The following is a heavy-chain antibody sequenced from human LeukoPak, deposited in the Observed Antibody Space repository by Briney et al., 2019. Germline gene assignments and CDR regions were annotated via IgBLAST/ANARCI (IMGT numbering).Heavy chain of an antibody. D-gene: IGHD3-10*01. Sequence: PSETLSLTCTVSGGSISSSSYYWGWIRQPPGKGLEWIGSIYYSGSTYYNPSLKSRVTISVDKSKNQFSLKLSSVTAADTAVYYCARDVKRDHYYGSGSNPYARDAFDIWGQGTMVTVSS. CDR2: IYYSGST. V-gene: IGHV4-39*07. CDR3: ARDVKRDHYYGSGSNPYARDAFDI. J-gene: IGHJ3*02. CDR1: GGSISSSSYY.